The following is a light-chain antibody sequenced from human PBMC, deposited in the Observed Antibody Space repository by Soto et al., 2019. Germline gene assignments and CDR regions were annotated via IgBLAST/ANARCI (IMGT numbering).Light chain of an antibody. CDR2: DVS. Sequence: QSALTQPRSVSGSPGQSVTISCTGTSSDVGGYNYVSWYQQHPGKAPQLMISDVSKRPSGVPDRFSGSKSGNTASLTISGLQAEDEADYYCCSYAGRYSQVVFGGGTKLTVL. CDR3: CSYAGRYSQVV. V-gene: IGLV2-11*01. J-gene: IGLJ2*01. CDR1: SSDVGGYNY.